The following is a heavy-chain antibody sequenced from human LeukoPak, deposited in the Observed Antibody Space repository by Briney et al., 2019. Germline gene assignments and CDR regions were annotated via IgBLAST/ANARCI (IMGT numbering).Heavy chain of an antibody. CDR1: GFTFSSYG. V-gene: IGHV3-30*02. CDR2: IRYDGSNK. CDR3: AKDRAWVYGDYSRGY. Sequence: GGSLRLSCAASGFTFSSYGMHWVRQAPGKGLEWVAFIRYDGSNKYYADSVKGRFTISRDNSKNTLYLQMNSLRAEDTAVYYCAKDRAWVYGDYSRGYWGQGTLVTVSS. J-gene: IGHJ4*02. D-gene: IGHD4-17*01.